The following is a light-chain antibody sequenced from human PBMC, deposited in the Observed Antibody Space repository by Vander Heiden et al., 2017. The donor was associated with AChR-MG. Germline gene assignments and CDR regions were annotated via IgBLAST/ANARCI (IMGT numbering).Light chain of an antibody. Sequence: QSALTQPRSVSGSPGQSVTISCTGTSRDVGAYNYVHWYQQHPGKAPKLMIYDVSKRPSGVPDRFSGSKSGNTASLTISGLQAEDEADYYCYSYAGTFGTGTKLTVL. J-gene: IGLJ1*01. CDR2: DVS. CDR3: YSYAGT. V-gene: IGLV2-11*01. CDR1: SRDVGAYNY.